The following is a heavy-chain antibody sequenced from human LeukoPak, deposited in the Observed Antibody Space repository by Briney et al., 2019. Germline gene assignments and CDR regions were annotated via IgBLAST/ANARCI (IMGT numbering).Heavy chain of an antibody. D-gene: IGHD3-22*01. CDR1: GGSISSSSYY. CDR3: ARNFYDSSVAFDI. CDR2: ILYSGST. Sequence: SETLSLTCTVSGGSISSSSYYWGWIRQPPGKGLEWIGNILYSGSTYYNPSLKSRVTISVDTSKNQFSLKLSSVTAADTAMYYCARNFYDSSVAFDIWGQGTMLTVSS. J-gene: IGHJ3*02. V-gene: IGHV4-39*01.